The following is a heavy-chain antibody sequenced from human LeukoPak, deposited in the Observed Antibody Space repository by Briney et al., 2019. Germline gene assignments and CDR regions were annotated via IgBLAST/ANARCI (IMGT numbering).Heavy chain of an antibody. J-gene: IGHJ2*01. V-gene: IGHV1-69*13. D-gene: IGHD5-18*01. CDR1: GGTFSSYA. Sequence: SVKVSCKASGGTFSSYAISWVRQAPGQGLEWMGGIIPIFGTANYAQKFQGRVTITADESTSTAYMELSSLRSEDTAVYYCARDIRGYSYGPDWYFDLWGRGTLVTVSS. CDR3: ARDIRGYSYGPDWYFDL. CDR2: IIPIFGTA.